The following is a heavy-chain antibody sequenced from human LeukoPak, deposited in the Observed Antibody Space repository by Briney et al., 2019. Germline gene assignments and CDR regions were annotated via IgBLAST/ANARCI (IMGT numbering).Heavy chain of an antibody. D-gene: IGHD5-18*01. CDR1: GGSISSYY. CDR3: ARDHGGYSYGFDY. J-gene: IGHJ4*02. Sequence: SETLSLTCTVSGGSISSYYWSWIRQPPGKGLEWIGYIYYSGSTKYNPSLKRRVTISVDTSKNQFSLKLSSVTAADTAVYYCARDHGGYSYGFDYWGQGTLVTVSS. CDR2: IYYSGST. V-gene: IGHV4-59*01.